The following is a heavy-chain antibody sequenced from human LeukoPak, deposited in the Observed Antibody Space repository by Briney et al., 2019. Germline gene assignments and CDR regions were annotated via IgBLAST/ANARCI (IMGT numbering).Heavy chain of an antibody. CDR3: ANRGLTMIQSPVFG. D-gene: IGHD3-22*01. V-gene: IGHV3-30*18. CDR2: ISYDGSNK. J-gene: IGHJ3*01. CDR1: GFTFSSYG. Sequence: PGGSLRLSCAASGFTFSSYGMHWVRQAPGKGLEWVAVISYDGSNKYYADSVKGRFTISRDNSKNTLYLQMNSLRAEDTAVYYCANRGLTMIQSPVFGWGQGTMVTVSS.